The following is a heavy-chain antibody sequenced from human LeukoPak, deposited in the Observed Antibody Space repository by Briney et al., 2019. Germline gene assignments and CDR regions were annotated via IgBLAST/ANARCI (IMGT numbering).Heavy chain of an antibody. CDR3: ARDRVKLELRANWFDP. Sequence: SETLSLTCTVSGGSISSYYWSWIRQPAGKGLEWIGRIYTSGSTNYNPSLKSRVTMSVDTSKNQCSLKLSSVTAADTAVYYCARDRVKLELRANWFDPWGQGTLVTVSS. V-gene: IGHV4-4*07. J-gene: IGHJ5*02. CDR2: IYTSGST. D-gene: IGHD1-7*01. CDR1: GGSISSYY.